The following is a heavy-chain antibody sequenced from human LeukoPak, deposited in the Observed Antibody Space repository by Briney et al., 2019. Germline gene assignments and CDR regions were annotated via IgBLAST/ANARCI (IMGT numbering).Heavy chain of an antibody. Sequence: GGSLRLSCAASGFVVSSNYMSWVRQAPGKGLEWVSVVYSGGDRYYTDSVKGRFTISRDNSENTLYLQMNSLRAEDTAVYYCAGQLRFCGDYYMDVWGTGTTVTVSS. CDR1: GFVVSSNY. V-gene: IGHV3-53*01. D-gene: IGHD3-3*01. CDR3: AGQLRFCGDYYMDV. J-gene: IGHJ6*03. CDR2: VYSGGDR.